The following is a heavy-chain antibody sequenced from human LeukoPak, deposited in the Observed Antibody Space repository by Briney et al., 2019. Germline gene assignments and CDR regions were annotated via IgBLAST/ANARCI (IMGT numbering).Heavy chain of an antibody. J-gene: IGHJ4*02. CDR3: VRESEYYFDHSASFDY. V-gene: IGHV3-30-3*01. CDR2: MSSDGNAM. Sequence: GGSLRLSCAASGFTFSAYLIHWVRQAPGKGLEWVAVMSSDGNAMFYADSVKGRFTISRDNSKNTLYLQMNSLRAEDTAVYYCVRESEYYFDHSASFDYWGQGTLVTVSS. D-gene: IGHD3-22*01. CDR1: GFTFSAYL.